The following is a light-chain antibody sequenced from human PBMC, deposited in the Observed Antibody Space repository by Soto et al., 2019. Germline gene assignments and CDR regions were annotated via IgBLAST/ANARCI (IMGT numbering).Light chain of an antibody. CDR2: DAS. V-gene: IGKV3-11*01. Sequence: EIVLTQSPATLSLSPGERATLSYRASQSLSSYLAWYQQKPGQAPRLLIYDASNRATGIPARFSGSGSGTDFTLTISSLEPEDFAVYYCQQRSDWPRTFGQGTKLEIK. CDR3: QQRSDWPRT. J-gene: IGKJ2*01. CDR1: QSLSSY.